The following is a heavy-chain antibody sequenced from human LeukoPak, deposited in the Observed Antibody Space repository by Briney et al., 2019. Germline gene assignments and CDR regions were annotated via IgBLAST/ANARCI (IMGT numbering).Heavy chain of an antibody. V-gene: IGHV4-59*01. Sequence: SETLSLTCTVSGGSISSYYWSWIRQPPGKGLEWIGYIYYSGSTNYNPSLKSRVTISVDTSKNQFSLKLSSVTAADTAVYYCARDHPKYSSGWYYFDYWGQGILVTVSS. D-gene: IGHD6-19*01. CDR2: IYYSGST. J-gene: IGHJ4*02. CDR1: GGSISSYY. CDR3: ARDHPKYSSGWYYFDY.